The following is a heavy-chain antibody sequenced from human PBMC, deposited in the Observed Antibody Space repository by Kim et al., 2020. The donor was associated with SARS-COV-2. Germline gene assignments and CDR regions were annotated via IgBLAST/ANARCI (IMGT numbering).Heavy chain of an antibody. D-gene: IGHD6-13*01. V-gene: IGHV3-48*02. CDR1: GFTFSSYS. CDR3: ARAEPQQQQLNYGMDV. Sequence: GGSLRLSCAASGFTFSSYSMNWVRQAPGKGLEWVSYISSSSSTIYYADSVKGRFTISRDNAKNSLYLQMNSLRDEDTAVYYCARAEPQQQQLNYGMDVWGQGTTVTVSS. CDR2: ISSSSSTI. J-gene: IGHJ6*02.